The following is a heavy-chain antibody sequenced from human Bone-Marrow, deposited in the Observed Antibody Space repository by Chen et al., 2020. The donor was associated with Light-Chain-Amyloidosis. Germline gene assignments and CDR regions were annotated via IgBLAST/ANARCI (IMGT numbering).Heavy chain of an antibody. V-gene: IGHV3-30*04. J-gene: IGHJ4*02. CDR1: GFPFSSHA. D-gene: IGHD3-9*01. Sequence: QVKLVESGGGVVQPGTSLRLSCVGAGFPFSSHAMHWVRQAPGRGLEWVAVISFDGRADSVQSRFTVSRDNSKSTLYLQMDSLRPDDTAVYYCARTLRYGHQVYFDYWGQGTLVTVSS. CDR3: ARTLRYGHQVYFDY. CDR2: ISFDGR.